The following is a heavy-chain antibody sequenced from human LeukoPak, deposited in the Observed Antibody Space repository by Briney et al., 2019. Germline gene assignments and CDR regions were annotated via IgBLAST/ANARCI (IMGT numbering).Heavy chain of an antibody. Sequence: GSLRLSCAASGFTFSDYYMSWIRQAPGKGLEWVSYISSSGSTIYYADSVKGRFTISRDNAKNSLYLQMNSLRAEDAAVYYCARVELAPYYYYMDVWGKGTTVTVSS. CDR3: ARVELAPYYYYMDV. J-gene: IGHJ6*03. D-gene: IGHD1-7*01. CDR2: ISSSGSTI. CDR1: GFTFSDYY. V-gene: IGHV3-11*04.